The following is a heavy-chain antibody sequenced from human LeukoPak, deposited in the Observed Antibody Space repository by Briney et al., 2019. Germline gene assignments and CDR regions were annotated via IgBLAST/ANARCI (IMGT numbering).Heavy chain of an antibody. Sequence: SVKVSCKASGGTFISYAISWVRQAPGQGLEWMGGIIPIFGTANYAQKFQGRVTITADESTSTAYMELSSLRSEDTAVYYCARDGSWYYDSSGYYYDGDGGYWGQGTLVTVSS. CDR2: IIPIFGTA. V-gene: IGHV1-69*13. D-gene: IGHD3-22*01. CDR1: GGTFISYA. J-gene: IGHJ4*02. CDR3: ARDGSWYYDSSGYYYDGDGGY.